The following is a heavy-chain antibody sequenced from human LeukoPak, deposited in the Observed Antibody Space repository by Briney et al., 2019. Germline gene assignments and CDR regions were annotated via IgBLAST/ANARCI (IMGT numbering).Heavy chain of an antibody. V-gene: IGHV4-30-4*01. Sequence: MASETLSLTCTVSGGSISSGDYYWSWIRQPPGKGLEWIGYIYYSGSTYYNPSLKSRVTISVNTSKNQFSLKLSSVTAADTAVYYCAREYCSSTSCYVFDYWGQGTLVTVSS. CDR1: GGSISSGDYY. J-gene: IGHJ4*02. CDR2: IYYSGST. CDR3: AREYCSSTSCYVFDY. D-gene: IGHD2-2*01.